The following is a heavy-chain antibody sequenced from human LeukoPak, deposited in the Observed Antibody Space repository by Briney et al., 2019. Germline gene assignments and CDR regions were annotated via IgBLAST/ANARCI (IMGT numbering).Heavy chain of an antibody. V-gene: IGHV4-59*08. Sequence: PSQTLSLTCTVSGGSISSYYWRWIRQPPGKGLECIGYIYYSGSTNYNPSLKSRITISVDTSKNQFSLKVSSGTAADTAVYYCARHITVTYAFDIWGQRTMVTVSS. CDR3: ARHITVTYAFDI. J-gene: IGHJ3*02. CDR1: GGSISSYY. D-gene: IGHD4-17*01. CDR2: IYYSGST.